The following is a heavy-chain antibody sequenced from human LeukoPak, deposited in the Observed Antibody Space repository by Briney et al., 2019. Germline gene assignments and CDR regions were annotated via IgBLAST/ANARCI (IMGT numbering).Heavy chain of an antibody. CDR1: GYTFTSYG. Sequence: GASVKVSCKASGYTFTSYGISWVRQAPGQGLEWMGWISAYNGNTNYAQKLQGRVTMTTDTSTSTAYMELRSLRSDDTAVYYCARGSGYDLIGSFVDYWGQGTLVTVSS. J-gene: IGHJ4*02. V-gene: IGHV1-18*01. CDR2: ISAYNGNT. CDR3: ARGSGYDLIGSFVDY. D-gene: IGHD5-12*01.